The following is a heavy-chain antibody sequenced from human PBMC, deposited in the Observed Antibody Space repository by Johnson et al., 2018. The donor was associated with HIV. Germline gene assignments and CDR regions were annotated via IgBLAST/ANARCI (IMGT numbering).Heavy chain of an antibody. CDR3: ARAYMSSGSYYDAFDI. V-gene: IGHV3-20*04. D-gene: IGHD1-26*01. CDR1: GFTFDDYG. CDR2: INWNSDST. J-gene: IGHJ3*02. Sequence: VQLVESGGGVVRPGGSLRVSCAASGFTFDDYGMNWVRQAPGKGLEWVSGINWNSDSTGYADSVKGRFTISRDNAKNSLYLQMNSLRAEDTALYYCARAYMSSGSYYDAFDIWGQGTMVIVSS.